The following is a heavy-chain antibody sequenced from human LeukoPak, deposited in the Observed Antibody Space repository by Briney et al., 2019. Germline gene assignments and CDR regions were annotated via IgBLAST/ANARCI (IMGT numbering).Heavy chain of an antibody. CDR3: ARVRYSSGWYLADY. V-gene: IGHV4-59*01. Sequence: PSETLSLTCTVSGDSISTYYWSWIRQPPGKGLEWIGYIYYSGSTNYNPSLKNRITISVDTSKNQFSLKLSSVVAADTAVYYCARVRYSSGWYLADYWGQGTLVTVSS. J-gene: IGHJ4*02. CDR1: GDSISTYY. D-gene: IGHD6-19*01. CDR2: IYYSGST.